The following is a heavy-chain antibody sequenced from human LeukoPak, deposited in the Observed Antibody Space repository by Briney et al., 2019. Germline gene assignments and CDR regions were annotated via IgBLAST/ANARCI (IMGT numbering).Heavy chain of an antibody. CDR1: GFSFSSYW. CDR3: ATSSWCDP. CDR2: INNGGSKT. V-gene: IGHV3-74*01. Sequence: GGSLRLSCAASGFSFSSYWMHWVRQAPGKGLVWVSRINNGGSKTNYADSVKGRFTISRDNAKNTLYLQMNSLRAEDTAVYYCATSSWCDPWGQGTLVTVSS. J-gene: IGHJ5*02.